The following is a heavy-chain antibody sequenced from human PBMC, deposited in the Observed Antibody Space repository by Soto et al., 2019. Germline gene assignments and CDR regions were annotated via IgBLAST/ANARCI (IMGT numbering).Heavy chain of an antibody. D-gene: IGHD5-12*01. Sequence: GASVKVSCKASGYTFTSYDINWVRQATGQGLEWMGWMNPNSGNTGYAQKFQGRVTMTRNTSISTAYMELSSLRSEDTAVYYCARFIVATTSDAFDIWGQGTMVTVSS. J-gene: IGHJ3*02. V-gene: IGHV1-8*01. CDR3: ARFIVATTSDAFDI. CDR2: MNPNSGNT. CDR1: GYTFTSYD.